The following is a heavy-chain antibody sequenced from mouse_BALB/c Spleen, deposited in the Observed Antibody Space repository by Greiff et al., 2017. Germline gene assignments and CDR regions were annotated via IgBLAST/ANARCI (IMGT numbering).Heavy chain of an antibody. CDR1: GYSITSDYA. J-gene: IGHJ2*01. CDR2: ISYSGST. Sequence: EVKLLESGPGLVKPSQSLSLTCTVTGYSITSDYAWNWIRQFPGNKLEWMGYISYSGSTSYNPSLKSRISITRDTSKNQFFLQLNSVTTEDTATYYCARSPFTTVVAPGYYFDYWGQGTTLTVSS. CDR3: ARSPFTTVVAPGYYFDY. V-gene: IGHV3-2*02. D-gene: IGHD1-1*01.